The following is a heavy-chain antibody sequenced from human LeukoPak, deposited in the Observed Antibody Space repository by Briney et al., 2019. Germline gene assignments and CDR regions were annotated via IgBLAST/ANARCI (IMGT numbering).Heavy chain of an antibody. Sequence: GGSLRLSCAASGFTFSDYYMSWIRQAPGKGLEWVSYISSSRSDTKYADSVKGRFTISRDNAENSLYLQMNSLRAEDTAVYYCARERLWEVGATPYFAYWGQGTLVTVSS. D-gene: IGHD1-26*01. CDR2: ISSSRSDT. J-gene: IGHJ4*02. V-gene: IGHV3-11*05. CDR1: GFTFSDYY. CDR3: ARERLWEVGATPYFAY.